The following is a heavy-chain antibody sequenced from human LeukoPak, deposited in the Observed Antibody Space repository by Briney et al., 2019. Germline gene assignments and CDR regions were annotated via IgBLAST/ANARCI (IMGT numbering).Heavy chain of an antibody. D-gene: IGHD3-10*01. CDR1: GGSISSGAYY. CDR2: IFYSGST. CDR3: ARDSGYGSGSSGMDV. Sequence: TSGTLSLTCTVSGGSISSGAYYWSWIRQHPVKGLEWIGYIFYSGSTYYNPSLKSRVTISVDTSKNQFSLKLSSVTAADTAVYYCARDSGYGSGSSGMDVWGQGTTVTVSS. V-gene: IGHV4-31*03. J-gene: IGHJ6*02.